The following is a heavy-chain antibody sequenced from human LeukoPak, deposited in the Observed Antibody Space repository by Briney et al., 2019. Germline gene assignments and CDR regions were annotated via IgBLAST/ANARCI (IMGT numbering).Heavy chain of an antibody. J-gene: IGHJ4*02. CDR2: MNPISGNT. D-gene: IGHD2-2*01. CDR3: TTAVRYQLLLEY. Sequence: ASVKVSCKAPAYTFSTYDVAWVRQAPGQGPEWMGWMNPISGNTGYAKQFKGRVTKTSDASVNSAYMELSSLRFDDTAVYFCTTAVRYQLLLEYWGQGTLITVSS. V-gene: IGHV1-8*01. CDR1: AYTFSTYD.